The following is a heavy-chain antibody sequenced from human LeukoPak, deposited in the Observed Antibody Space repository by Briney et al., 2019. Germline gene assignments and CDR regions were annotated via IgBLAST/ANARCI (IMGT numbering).Heavy chain of an antibody. V-gene: IGHV3-7*01. D-gene: IGHD3-10*01. J-gene: IGHJ5*02. Sequence: PGGSLRLSCAASGFTFSSYWMSWVRQAPGKGLEWVANIKQDESEKYYVDSVKGRFTISRDNAKNSLYLQMNSLRAEDTAVYYCARDGSLIYYGSGSDNWFDPWGQGTLVTVSS. CDR3: ARDGSLIYYGSGSDNWFDP. CDR1: GFTFSSYW. CDR2: IKQDESEK.